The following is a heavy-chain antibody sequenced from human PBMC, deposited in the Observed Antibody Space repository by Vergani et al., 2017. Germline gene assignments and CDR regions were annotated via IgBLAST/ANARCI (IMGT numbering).Heavy chain of an antibody. J-gene: IGHJ4*02. V-gene: IGHV1-46*03. CDR2: INPDGGST. CDR1: GYSFTSYY. CDR3: ARYAADMGSFPAPFDY. Sequence: QVQLVQSGAELKRPGASVKISCKASGYSFTSYYLNWVRQAPGQGLEWMGIINPDGGSTNTAPKFQGRITMTRDTSTNTVYMVLSNLRSEDTAIYYCARYAADMGSFPAPFDYWGQGTLVTVSS. D-gene: IGHD6-13*01.